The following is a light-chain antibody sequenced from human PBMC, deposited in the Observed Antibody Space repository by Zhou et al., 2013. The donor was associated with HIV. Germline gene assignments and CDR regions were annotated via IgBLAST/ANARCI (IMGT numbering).Light chain of an antibody. J-gene: IGKJ2*01. V-gene: IGKV3-15*01. Sequence: EIVMTQSPATLSVSPGERATLSCRATQRISSYLAWYQQELGQAPRLLIYGASTRATGIPARFSGSGSGTEFTLTISSMQSEDFAVYYCQQYNDWPRTFGQGTKLEIK. CDR1: QRISSY. CDR3: QQYNDWPRT. CDR2: GAS.